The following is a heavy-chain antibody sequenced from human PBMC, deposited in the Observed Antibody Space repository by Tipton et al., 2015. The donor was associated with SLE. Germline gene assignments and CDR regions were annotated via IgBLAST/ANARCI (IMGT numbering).Heavy chain of an antibody. V-gene: IGHV4-59*11. CDR3: ARVMDLDYYGMDV. J-gene: IGHJ6*02. D-gene: IGHD5-12*01. CDR1: DDSINSHY. CDR2: ISYSGNT. Sequence: TLSLTCTVFDDSINSHYWSWIRQPPGKGLEWIGYISYSGNTNYNPSLKGRVTISLDTSKNQFSLKLSSVTAADTAVYYCARVMDLDYYGMDVRGQGTTVTVSS.